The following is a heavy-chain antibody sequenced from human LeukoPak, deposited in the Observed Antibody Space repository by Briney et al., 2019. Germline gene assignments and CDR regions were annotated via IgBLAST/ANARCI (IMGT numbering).Heavy chain of an antibody. J-gene: IGHJ6*03. V-gene: IGHV1-69*13. Sequence: SVKVSCKASGGSFSNSAFSWVRQAPGQGLEWMGGIIPIFETTNYAQEFRGRVTITADESTGTAYMELSGLRSEDTAMYYCARAPARSSTSWFYYYYMDVWGKGTTVTISS. CDR3: ARAPARSSTSWFYYYYMDV. D-gene: IGHD2-2*01. CDR1: GGSFSNSA. CDR2: IIPIFETT.